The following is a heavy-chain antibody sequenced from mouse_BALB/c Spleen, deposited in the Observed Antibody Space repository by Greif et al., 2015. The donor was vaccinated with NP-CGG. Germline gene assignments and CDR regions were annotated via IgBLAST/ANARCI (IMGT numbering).Heavy chain of an antibody. J-gene: IGHJ4*01. CDR1: GFTFSSFG. CDR3: ARFDYDPYYAMDY. V-gene: IGHV5-17*02. CDR2: ISSGSSTI. D-gene: IGHD2-4*01. Sequence: DVKLVESGGGLVQPGVSRKLSCAASGFTFSSFGMHWVRQAPEKGLEWVAYISSGSSTIYYADTVKGRFTISRDNPKNALFLQMTSLRSEDTGMYYCARFDYDPYYAMDYWGQGTSVTVSS.